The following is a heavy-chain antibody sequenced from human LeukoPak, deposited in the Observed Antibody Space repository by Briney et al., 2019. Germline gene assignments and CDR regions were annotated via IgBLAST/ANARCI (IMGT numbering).Heavy chain of an antibody. CDR1: GSMYNYY. V-gene: IGHV4-59*08. J-gene: IGHJ4*02. CDR3: ARHISSGGTYAHFDY. D-gene: IGHD1-26*01. CDR2: IHYNGIT. Sequence: SETLSLTCTVSGSMYNYYWSWIRQPPGKGLEWIGYIHYNGITNYNPSLKTRVTMSLDTSKNQVSLNLNSVTAADTAVYYCARHISSGGTYAHFDYWGQGTLVTVSA.